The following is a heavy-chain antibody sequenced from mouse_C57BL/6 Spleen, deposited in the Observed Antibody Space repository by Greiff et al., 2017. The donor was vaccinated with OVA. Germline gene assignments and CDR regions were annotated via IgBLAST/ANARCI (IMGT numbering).Heavy chain of an antibody. J-gene: IGHJ2*01. CDR1: GFSLTSYG. CDR3: ARNKGGYHGYFDY. Sequence: QVHVKQSGPGLVQPSQSLSITCTVSGFSLTSYGVHWVRQSPGKGLEWLGVIWSGGSTDYNAAFISRLSISKDNSKSQVFFKMNSLQADDTAIYYCARNKGGYHGYFDYWGQGTTLTVSS. D-gene: IGHD2-2*01. CDR2: IWSGGST. V-gene: IGHV2-2*01.